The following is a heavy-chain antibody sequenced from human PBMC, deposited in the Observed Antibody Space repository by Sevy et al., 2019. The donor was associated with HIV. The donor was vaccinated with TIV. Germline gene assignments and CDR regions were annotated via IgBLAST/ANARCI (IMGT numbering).Heavy chain of an antibody. Sequence: GGSLRLSCATSGFTFSSYSMHWVRQAPGKGLEWVATISYDGINKHYADPVKGGFTISRDNFKNSRSLQMNSLRAEDRAVYFCALERLSSDVSEYFQNWGQGTLVTVSS. CDR3: ALERLSSDVSEYFQN. CDR2: ISYDGINK. V-gene: IGHV3-30-3*01. D-gene: IGHD1-1*01. CDR1: GFTFSSYS. J-gene: IGHJ1*01.